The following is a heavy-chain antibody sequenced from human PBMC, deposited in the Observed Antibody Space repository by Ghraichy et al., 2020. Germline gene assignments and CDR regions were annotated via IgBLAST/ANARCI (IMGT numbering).Heavy chain of an antibody. V-gene: IGHV3-9*01. Sequence: SLNISCAASGFTFDDYAMHWVRQAPGKGLEWVSGISWNSGSIGYADSVKGRFTISRDNAKNSLYLQMNSLRAEDTALYYCAKWDHGMDVWGQGTTVTVSS. D-gene: IGHD1-26*01. CDR2: ISWNSGSI. CDR1: GFTFDDYA. J-gene: IGHJ6*02. CDR3: AKWDHGMDV.